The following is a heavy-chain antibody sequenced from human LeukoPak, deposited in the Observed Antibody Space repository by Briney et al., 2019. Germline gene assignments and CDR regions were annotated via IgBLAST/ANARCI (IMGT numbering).Heavy chain of an antibody. CDR1: GGSISSYY. CDR3: ARGLYDFWSGYYRS. V-gene: IGHV4-4*07. J-gene: IGHJ5*02. CDR2: IYTSGST. Sequence: SETLSLTCTVSGGSISSYYWSWIRQPAGKGLEWIGRIYTSGSTNYNPSLKSRVTISVDTSKNQFSLKLSSVTAADTAVYYCARGLYDFWSGYYRSWGQGTLVTVSS. D-gene: IGHD3-3*01.